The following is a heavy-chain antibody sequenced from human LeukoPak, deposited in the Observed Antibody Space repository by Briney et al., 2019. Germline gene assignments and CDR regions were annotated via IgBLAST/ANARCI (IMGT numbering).Heavy chain of an antibody. CDR2: IYSGGNT. Sequence: GGSLRLSCAASDFTVSSNYMSWVRQAPGKGLEWVSIIYSGGNTFYADSAKGRFTISRDNSKNTLYLQMNSLRVEDTAVYYCATQTLLAYFDYWGQGALVTVSS. J-gene: IGHJ4*02. CDR1: DFTVSSNY. V-gene: IGHV3-53*01. CDR3: ATQTLLAYFDY. D-gene: IGHD2-21*01.